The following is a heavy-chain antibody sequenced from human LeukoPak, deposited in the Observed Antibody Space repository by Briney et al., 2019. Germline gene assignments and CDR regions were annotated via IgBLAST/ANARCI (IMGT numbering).Heavy chain of an antibody. V-gene: IGHV3-21*01. CDR1: GFTFSSYS. J-gene: IGHJ4*02. CDR3: ARDLSPLGYCSGALLDY. CDR2: ISSSSSYI. D-gene: IGHD2-15*01. Sequence: PGGSLRLSCAASGFTFSSYSMNWVRQAPGKGLEWVSSISSSSSYIYYADSVKGRFTISRDNAKNSLYLQMNSLRAEDTAVYYCARDLSPLGYCSGALLDYWGQGTLVTVSS.